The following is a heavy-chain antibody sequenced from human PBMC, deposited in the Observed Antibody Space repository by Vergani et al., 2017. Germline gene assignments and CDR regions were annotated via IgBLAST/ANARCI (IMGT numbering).Heavy chain of an antibody. CDR3: ARGRVKGIVVVPAWVGPAFDI. CDR1: GGSISSSSYY. V-gene: IGHV4-39*01. D-gene: IGHD2-2*01. Sequence: QLQLQESGPGLVKPSETLSLTCTVSGGSISSSSYYWGWIRQPPGKGLEWIGSIYYSGSNYYNPSLKSRVTISVDTSKNQFSLKLSSVTAADTAVYYCARGRVKGIVVVPAWVGPAFDIWGQGTMVTVSS. J-gene: IGHJ3*02. CDR2: IYYSGSN.